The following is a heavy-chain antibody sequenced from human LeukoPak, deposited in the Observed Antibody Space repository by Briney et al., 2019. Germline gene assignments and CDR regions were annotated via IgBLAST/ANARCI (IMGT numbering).Heavy chain of an antibody. CDR2: INPNSGGT. CDR1: GYTFTGYY. J-gene: IGHJ5*02. Sequence: ASVKVSCKASGYTFTGYYMHWVRQAPGQGLEWMGWINPNSGGTNYAQKFQGRVTMTRDTSISTAYMELSRLRSDDTAVYYCARGSDGFNRRWSDPWGQGTLVTVSS. CDR3: ARGSDGFNRRWSDP. D-gene: IGHD5-24*01. V-gene: IGHV1-2*02.